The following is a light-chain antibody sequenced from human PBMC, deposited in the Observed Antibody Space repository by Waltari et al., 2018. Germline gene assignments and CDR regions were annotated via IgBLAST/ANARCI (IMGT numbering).Light chain of an antibody. CDR1: QSISRY. Sequence: CRASQSISRYLVWYQQKPGQAPSLLIYGASSRATGIPDRFSGSGSGTDFSLTINRLESEDFAVYYCQHYVSLPVTFGQGTKVEIK. J-gene: IGKJ1*01. CDR2: GAS. V-gene: IGKV3-20*01. CDR3: QHYVSLPVT.